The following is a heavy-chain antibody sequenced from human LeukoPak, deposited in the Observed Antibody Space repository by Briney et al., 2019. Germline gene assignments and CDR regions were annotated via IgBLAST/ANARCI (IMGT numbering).Heavy chain of an antibody. J-gene: IGHJ5*02. D-gene: IGHD3-9*01. CDR3: ARVGGHTYYDTLTGLMKWFDP. V-gene: IGHV4-30-4*01. Sequence: SQTLSLTCSVSGGSISSGDYYWSWIRQPPGKGLEWIGYIYYSGSTYYNPSLKSRVTISADTSKNQISLSLSSVTAADTALYFCARVGGHTYYDTLTGLMKWFDPWGQGTLVTVSS. CDR1: GGSISSGDYY. CDR2: IYYSGST.